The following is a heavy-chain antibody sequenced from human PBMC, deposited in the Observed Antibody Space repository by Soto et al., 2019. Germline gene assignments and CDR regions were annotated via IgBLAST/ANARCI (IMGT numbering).Heavy chain of an antibody. Sequence: AGGSLRLSCAASGFTFSSYAMHWVRQAPGKGLEWVAVISYDGSNKYYADSVKGRFTISRDSSKNTLYLQMNSLRAEDTAVYYCARAFSGWYLYFQHWGQGTLVTSPQ. V-gene: IGHV3-30-3*01. J-gene: IGHJ1*01. D-gene: IGHD6-19*01. CDR2: ISYDGSNK. CDR3: ARAFSGWYLYFQH. CDR1: GFTFSSYA.